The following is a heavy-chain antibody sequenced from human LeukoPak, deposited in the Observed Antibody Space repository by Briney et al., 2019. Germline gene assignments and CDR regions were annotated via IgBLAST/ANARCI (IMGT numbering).Heavy chain of an antibody. D-gene: IGHD7-27*01. Sequence: ASVKVSCKASGYTFTGYYMHWVRQAPGQGPEWMGWMSPNSGNTGYAQKFQGRVTMTRSASMSTAYMELSSLRSEDTAVYYCARGPPNWGYDYWGQGTLVTVSS. CDR2: MSPNSGNT. V-gene: IGHV1-8*02. CDR3: ARGPPNWGYDY. CDR1: GYTFTGYY. J-gene: IGHJ4*02.